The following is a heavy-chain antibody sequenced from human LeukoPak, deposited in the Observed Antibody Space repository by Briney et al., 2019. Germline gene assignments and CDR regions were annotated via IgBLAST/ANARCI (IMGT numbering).Heavy chain of an antibody. CDR3: ARVGGNRYFDN. D-gene: IGHD1-14*01. V-gene: IGHV3-48*01. Sequence: TGGSLRLSCAASGFTFSGYSINWVRQAPGKGLEWVSYISSSSSPIYYADSVKGRFTISRDNAKNSLYLQMHSLRVEDTAVYYCARVGGNRYFDNWGQGTLVTVSS. J-gene: IGHJ4*02. CDR2: ISSSSSPI. CDR1: GFTFSGYS.